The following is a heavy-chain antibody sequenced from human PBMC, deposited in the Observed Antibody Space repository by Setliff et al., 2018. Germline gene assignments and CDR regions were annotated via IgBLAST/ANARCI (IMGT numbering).Heavy chain of an antibody. V-gene: IGHV3-20*04. Sequence: GSLRLSCAASGFTFDDYGMSWVRQGPGKGLEWVSGINWNGASTGYADSVKGRFTISRDNAKNSLYLQMNSLRAEDTAVYYCARDRADSSWQSDYWGQGTLVTVSS. CDR3: ARDRADSSWQSDY. D-gene: IGHD6-13*01. CDR2: INWNGAST. J-gene: IGHJ4*02. CDR1: GFTFDDYG.